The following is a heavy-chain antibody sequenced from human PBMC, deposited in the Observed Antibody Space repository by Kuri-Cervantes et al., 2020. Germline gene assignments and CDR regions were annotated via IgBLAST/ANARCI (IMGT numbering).Heavy chain of an antibody. CDR3: ARLYCSGGSCYATFQH. CDR2: IYYSGST. Sequence: SETLSLTCTVSGGSVSSGSYYWSWIRQPPGKGLGWIGYIYYSGSTNYNPSLKSRVTISVDTSKNQFSLKLSSVTAADTAVYYCARLYCSGGSCYATFQHWGQGTLVTVSS. V-gene: IGHV4-61*01. CDR1: GGSVSSGSYY. J-gene: IGHJ1*01. D-gene: IGHD2-15*01.